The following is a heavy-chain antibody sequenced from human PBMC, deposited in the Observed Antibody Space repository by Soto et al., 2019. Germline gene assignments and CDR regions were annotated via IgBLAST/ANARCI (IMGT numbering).Heavy chain of an antibody. CDR3: ARERNYDSSGYSYYYGMDV. CDR1: GGSISRCGYY. CDR2: IYYSGST. V-gene: IGHV4-31*03. J-gene: IGHJ6*02. Sequence: PSGTLALTCTVSGGSISRCGYYWSWIRQHPGKGLEWIGYIYYSGSTYYNPSLKSRVTISVDTSKNQFSLKLSSVTAADTAVYYCARERNYDSSGYSYYYGMDVWGQGTTVTVSS. D-gene: IGHD3-22*01.